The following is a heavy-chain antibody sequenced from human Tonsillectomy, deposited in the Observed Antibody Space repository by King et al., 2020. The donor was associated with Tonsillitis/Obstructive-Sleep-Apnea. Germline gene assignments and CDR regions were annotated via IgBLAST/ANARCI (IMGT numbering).Heavy chain of an antibody. CDR2: ISSRSTYI. V-gene: IGHV3-21*01. CDR1: GFTFSTYI. J-gene: IGHJ4*02. CDR3: ARDQRSDFGDYGGY. D-gene: IGHD4-17*01. Sequence: VQLVESGGGLVKPGGSLRLSCAASGFTFSTYIMNWVRQAPGKGLEWVSSISSRSTYIYYADSLKGRFTISRDNATNSLYLQMNSLRAEDTALYYCARDQRSDFGDYGGYWGQGTLVTVSS.